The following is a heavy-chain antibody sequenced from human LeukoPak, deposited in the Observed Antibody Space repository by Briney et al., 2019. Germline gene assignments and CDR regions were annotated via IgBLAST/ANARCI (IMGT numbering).Heavy chain of an antibody. V-gene: IGHV1-18*01. J-gene: IGHJ6*03. CDR1: GYTFTGDG. CDR3: ARFGFTGVVVPADSYYYYYYMDV. Sequence: ASVKVSCKASGYTFTGDGISWVRQAPGQGLEWMGWISAYNGNTNYAQKLQGRVTMTTDTSTSTAYMELRSLRSDDTAVYYCARFGFTGVVVPADSYYYYYYMDVWGKGTTVTVCS. D-gene: IGHD2-2*01. CDR2: ISAYNGNT.